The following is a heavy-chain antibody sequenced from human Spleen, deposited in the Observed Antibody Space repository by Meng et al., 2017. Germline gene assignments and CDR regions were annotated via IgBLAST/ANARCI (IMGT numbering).Heavy chain of an antibody. D-gene: IGHD5-24*01. CDR3: ASAPATMANDFDY. J-gene: IGHJ4*02. CDR2: LNHSGRT. V-gene: IGHV4-34*04. Sequence: GRLPRWAPGLCQSSAALSLTFVVSVASFSDYYWSLIRHPPGKGQEWIWELNHSGRTTNHPSLAGRATISVATSNNNLSLNLRSATPADSAVYYCASAPATMANDFDYWGQGTLVTVSS. CDR1: VASFSDYY.